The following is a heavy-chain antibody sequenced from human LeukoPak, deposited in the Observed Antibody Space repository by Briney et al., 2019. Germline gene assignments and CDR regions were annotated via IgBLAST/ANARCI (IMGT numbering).Heavy chain of an antibody. CDR2: IYYSGST. CDR1: GGSISSYY. Sequence: SETLSLTCTVSGGSISSYYWSWIRQPPGKGLEWIGYIYYSGSTNYNPSLKSRVTISVDTSKNQFSLKLSSVTAEDTAVYYCGRGQSKVVMSAFDIWGQGTMVTVSS. V-gene: IGHV4-59*01. CDR3: GRGQSKVVMSAFDI. J-gene: IGHJ3*02. D-gene: IGHD3-22*01.